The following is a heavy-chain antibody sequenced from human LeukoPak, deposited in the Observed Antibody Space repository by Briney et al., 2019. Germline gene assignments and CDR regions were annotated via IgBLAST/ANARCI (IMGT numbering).Heavy chain of an antibody. J-gene: IGHJ4*02. CDR2: FDPEDGET. CDR1: GYTFTGYY. V-gene: IGHV1-24*01. CDR3: AREDAAAALDY. D-gene: IGHD6-13*01. Sequence: ASVKVSCKASGYTFTGYYMHWVRQAPGKGLEWMGGFDPEDGETIYAQKLQGRVTMTTDTSTSTAYMELRSLRSDDTAVYYCAREDAAAALDYWGQGTLVTVSS.